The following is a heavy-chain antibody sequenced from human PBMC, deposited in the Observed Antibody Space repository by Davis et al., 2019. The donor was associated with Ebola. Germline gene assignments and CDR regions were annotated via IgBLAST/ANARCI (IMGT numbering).Heavy chain of an antibody. J-gene: IGHJ6*04. D-gene: IGHD1-26*01. CDR3: ARDRGRGSGSPCCYGMDV. V-gene: IGHV3-48*02. CDR1: GFIFSNYW. CDR2: ISSSSTTI. Sequence: PGGSLRLSCAASGFIFSNYWMSWVRQAPGKGLEWVSYISSSSTTIYYADSVKGRFTISRDNAKNSLYLQMDSLRDEDTAVYYCARDRGRGSGSPCCYGMDVWGKGTTVTVSS.